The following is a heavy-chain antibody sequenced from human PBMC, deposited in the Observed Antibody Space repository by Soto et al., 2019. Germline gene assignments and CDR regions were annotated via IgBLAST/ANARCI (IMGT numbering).Heavy chain of an antibody. Sequence: GASVKVSCKASGYTFVAYYVFWVRQAPGHGLEWMGWINPKTGDTNYAQNFQGRVTMTRDTSISTAYMGLSRLTSDDTALYYCARQLAYCGGDCYTEPIDYWGQGTPVTVSS. CDR2: INPKTGDT. CDR1: GYTFVAYY. J-gene: IGHJ4*02. CDR3: ARQLAYCGGDCYTEPIDY. D-gene: IGHD2-21*02. V-gene: IGHV1-2*02.